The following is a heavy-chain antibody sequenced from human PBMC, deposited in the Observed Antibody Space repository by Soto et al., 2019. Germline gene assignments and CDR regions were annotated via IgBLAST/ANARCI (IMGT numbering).Heavy chain of an antibody. Sequence: EVQLVESGGGLVQPGGSLRLSCAASGFTFSSYWMHWVRQAPGKGLVWVSRINSDGSSTTYADSVKGRFTISRDNAKNTLYLQLNCLRAEDTAVYYCARDQGYCSGGSCYVAGYWGQGTLVTVSS. CDR1: GFTFSSYW. CDR3: ARDQGYCSGGSCYVAGY. V-gene: IGHV3-74*01. CDR2: INSDGSST. D-gene: IGHD2-15*01. J-gene: IGHJ4*02.